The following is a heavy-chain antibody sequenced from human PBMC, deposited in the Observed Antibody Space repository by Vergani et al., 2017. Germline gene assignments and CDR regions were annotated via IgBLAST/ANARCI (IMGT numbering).Heavy chain of an antibody. V-gene: IGHV5-51*01. CDR1: GYSFTSYW. J-gene: IGHJ3*02. CDR3: ARQAYYDSSGYYSFGSTVKNAFDI. D-gene: IGHD3-22*01. CDR2: IYPGDSDT. Sequence: EVQLVQSGAEVKKPGESLKISCKGSGYSFTSYWIGWVRQMPGKGLEWMGIIYPGDSDTRYSPSFQGQVTISADKSISTAYLQWSSLNASDTAMYYCARQAYYDSSGYYSFGSTVKNAFDIWGQGTMVTVSS.